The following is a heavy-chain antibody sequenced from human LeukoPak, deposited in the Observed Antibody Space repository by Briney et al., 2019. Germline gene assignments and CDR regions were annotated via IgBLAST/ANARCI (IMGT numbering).Heavy chain of an antibody. V-gene: IGHV3-23*01. CDR3: ARGDDYGGLFDY. CDR1: GFTFTSYA. CDR2: ISGSAATT. Sequence: PGGSLRLSCAASGFTFTSYAMSWVRQAPAQGLEWVSVISGSAATTNCADSVQGRFTISRDNAKNSLYLQMNSPRADDTAVYYCARGDDYGGLFDYWGQGTLVTVAS. J-gene: IGHJ4*02. D-gene: IGHD4-23*01.